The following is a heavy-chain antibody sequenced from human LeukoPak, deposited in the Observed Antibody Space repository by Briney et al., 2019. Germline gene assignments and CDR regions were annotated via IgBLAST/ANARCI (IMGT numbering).Heavy chain of an antibody. V-gene: IGHV1-18*01. CDR1: GYTFTSYG. Sequence: ASVKVSCKASGYTFTSYGIGWVRQAPGQGLEWMGWISAYNGNTNYAQKLQGRVTMTTDTSTSTAYMELRSLRFDDTAVYYCARRYCSTISCYFDYWGQGTLVPVSS. CDR3: ARRYCSTISCYFDY. J-gene: IGHJ4*03. D-gene: IGHD2-2*01. CDR2: ISAYNGNT.